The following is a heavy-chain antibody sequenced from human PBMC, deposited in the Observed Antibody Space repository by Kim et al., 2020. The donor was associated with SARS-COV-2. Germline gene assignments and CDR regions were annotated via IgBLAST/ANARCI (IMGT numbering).Heavy chain of an antibody. J-gene: IGHJ4*02. CDR2: GSG. D-gene: IGHD1-26*01. CDR3: ARGRVGIGY. Sequence: GSGNYNPALKSRVTISVDTSKNQCSLSLTSLTAADTAVYYCARGRVGIGYWGQGTLVTVSS. V-gene: IGHV4-39*07.